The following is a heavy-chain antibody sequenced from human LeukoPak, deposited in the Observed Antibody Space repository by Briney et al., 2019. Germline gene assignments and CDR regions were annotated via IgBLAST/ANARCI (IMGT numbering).Heavy chain of an antibody. CDR3: ATVTTDYYYYGMDV. D-gene: IGHD3-22*01. CDR2: IYTSGST. Sequence: ASETLSLTCTVSGGSISSYYWSWIRQPAGRGLEWIGRIYTSGSTNYNPSLKSRVTMSVDTSKNQFSLKLSSVTAADTAVYYCATVTTDYYYYGMDVWGQGTTVTVSS. CDR1: GGSISSYY. V-gene: IGHV4-4*07. J-gene: IGHJ6*02.